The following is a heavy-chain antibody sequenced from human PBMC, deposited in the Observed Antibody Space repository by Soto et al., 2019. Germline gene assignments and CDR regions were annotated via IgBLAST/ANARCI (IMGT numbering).Heavy chain of an antibody. CDR3: AKAGGGNPPSYFDY. V-gene: IGHV3-30*18. CDR1: GFTFSSYG. D-gene: IGHD2-15*01. CDR2: ISYDGSNK. J-gene: IGHJ4*02. Sequence: GGSLRLSCAASGFTFSSYGMHWVRQAPGKGLEWVAVISYDGSNKYYADSVKGRFTISRDNSKNTLYLQMNSLRAEDTAVYYCAKAGGGNPPSYFDYWGQGTLVTVSS.